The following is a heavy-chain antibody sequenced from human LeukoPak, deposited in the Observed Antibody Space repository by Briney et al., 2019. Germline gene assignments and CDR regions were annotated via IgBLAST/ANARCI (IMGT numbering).Heavy chain of an antibody. Sequence: PGGSLRLSCAASGFTVSSNYMSWVRQAPGKGLEWVSVIYSGGSTYYADSVKGRFTISRDNSKNTLYLQMNSLRAEDTAVYYCARGSSWYEDDYYYGMDVWGQGTTVTVSS. CDR2: IYSGGST. J-gene: IGHJ6*02. V-gene: IGHV3-66*01. D-gene: IGHD6-13*01. CDR1: GFTVSSNY. CDR3: ARGSSWYEDDYYYGMDV.